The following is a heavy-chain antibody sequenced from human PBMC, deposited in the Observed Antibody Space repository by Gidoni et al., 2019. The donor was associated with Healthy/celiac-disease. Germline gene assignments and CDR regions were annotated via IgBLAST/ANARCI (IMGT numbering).Heavy chain of an antibody. CDR1: GGTSSSYA. CDR2: IIPSVGTA. J-gene: IGHJ5*02. CDR3: ARDVATVTTRGPYNWFDP. Sequence: QVQLVQSGAEVKQPGSSVKVSCKASGGTSSSYAISWVRQAPGQGLECMGGIIPSVGTANYAQKFQGRVTITADESTSTAYMELSSLRSEDTAVYYCARDVATVTTRGPYNWFDPWGQGTLVTVSS. D-gene: IGHD4-17*01. V-gene: IGHV1-69*01.